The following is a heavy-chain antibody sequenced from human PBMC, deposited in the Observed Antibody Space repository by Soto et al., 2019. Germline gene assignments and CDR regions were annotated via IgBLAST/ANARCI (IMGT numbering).Heavy chain of an antibody. J-gene: IGHJ6*02. D-gene: IGHD3-9*01. V-gene: IGHV1-46*02. CDR1: GYTFNSYY. CDR2: INPSGGST. Sequence: ASVKVSCKASGYTFNSYYMHWVRQAPGQGLEWMGIINPSGGSTSYAQKFQGRVTMTRDTSTSTVYMELSSLRSEDTAVYYCTRDKEIRYFDWSLYYYYGMDVWGQGTTVTVSS. CDR3: TRDKEIRYFDWSLYYYYGMDV.